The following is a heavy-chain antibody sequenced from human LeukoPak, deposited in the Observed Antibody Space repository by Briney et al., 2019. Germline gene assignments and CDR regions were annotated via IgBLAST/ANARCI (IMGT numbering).Heavy chain of an antibody. V-gene: IGHV1-69*01. Sequence: GASVKVSCKASGGTFSSYAISWVRQAPGQGLEWMGEIIPIFGTANYAQKFQGRVTITADESASTAYMELSSLRSEDTAVYYCASLDSSGQAAAAEYFQHWGQGTLVTVSS. D-gene: IGHD3-22*01. CDR2: IIPIFGTA. CDR1: GGTFSSYA. CDR3: ASLDSSGQAAAAEYFQH. J-gene: IGHJ1*01.